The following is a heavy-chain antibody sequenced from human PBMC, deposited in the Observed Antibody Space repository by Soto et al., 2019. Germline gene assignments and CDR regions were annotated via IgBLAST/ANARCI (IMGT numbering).Heavy chain of an antibody. D-gene: IGHD6-25*01. Sequence: EVQLLESGGGLVQPGGSLRLSCAASGFTFSSHVMSWVRQAPGKGLEWVSGISTGGGSTDYADSVKGRCTISRDNSKNTLHLQMKSLRAEDTAVYYCARSREIIASAGSFDYWGQGTLFTVSS. V-gene: IGHV3-23*01. J-gene: IGHJ4*02. CDR2: ISTGGGST. CDR3: ARSREIIASAGSFDY. CDR1: GFTFSSHV.